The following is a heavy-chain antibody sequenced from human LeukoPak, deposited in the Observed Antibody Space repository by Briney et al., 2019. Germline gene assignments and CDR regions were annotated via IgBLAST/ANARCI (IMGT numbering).Heavy chain of an antibody. J-gene: IGHJ5*01. Sequence: ASVKVSCKASGYTFKAYYIHWLRQAPGQGFEWMGWINPTSADTKYSQNFQDNVSMTRDMSITTAFLELSRLTSADTAVYYCARLRGPRYGDLFDSWGQGTLVTVSS. CDR2: INPTSADT. V-gene: IGHV1-2*02. CDR3: ARLRGPRYGDLFDS. D-gene: IGHD4-17*01. CDR1: GYTFKAYY.